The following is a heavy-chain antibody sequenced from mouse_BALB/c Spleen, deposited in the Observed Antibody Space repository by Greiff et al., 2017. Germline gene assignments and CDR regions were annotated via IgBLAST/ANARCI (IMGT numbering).Heavy chain of an antibody. CDR2: ISDGGSYT. Sequence: EVKLVESGGGLVKPGGSLKLSCAASGFTFSDYYMYWVRQTPEKRLEWVATISDGGSYTYYPDSVKGRFTISRDNAKNNLYLQMSSLKSEDTAMYYCARGFYGLDYWGQGTTLTVSS. CDR3: ARGFYGLDY. J-gene: IGHJ2*01. D-gene: IGHD1-1*02. CDR1: GFTFSDYY. V-gene: IGHV5-4*02.